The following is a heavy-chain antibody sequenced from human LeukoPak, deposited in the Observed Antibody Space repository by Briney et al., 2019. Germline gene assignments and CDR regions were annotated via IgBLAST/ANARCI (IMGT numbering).Heavy chain of an antibody. V-gene: IGHV3-23*01. CDR2: ISGSGGST. Sequence: GGSLRLSCAASGFTFSSYAMSWVRQAPGKGLEWVSAISGSGGSTYHADSVKGRFTISRDNSKNTLYLQMNSLRAEDTAVYYCAKSAVVPAAIAAAGNVDYWGQGTLVTVSS. CDR1: GFTFSSYA. D-gene: IGHD6-13*01. CDR3: AKSAVVPAAIAAAGNVDY. J-gene: IGHJ4*02.